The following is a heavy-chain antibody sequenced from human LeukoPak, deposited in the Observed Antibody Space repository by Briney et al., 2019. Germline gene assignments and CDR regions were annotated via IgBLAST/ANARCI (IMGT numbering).Heavy chain of an antibody. Sequence: SETLSLTCAVYGGSFSGYYWSWIRQPPGKGLEWIGEINHSGSTNYNLSLKSRVTISVDTSKNQFSLKLSSVTAADTAVYYCARGRYSKPLDYWGQGTLVTVSS. D-gene: IGHD6-13*01. CDR2: INHSGST. V-gene: IGHV4-34*01. CDR1: GGSFSGYY. CDR3: ARGRYSKPLDY. J-gene: IGHJ4*02.